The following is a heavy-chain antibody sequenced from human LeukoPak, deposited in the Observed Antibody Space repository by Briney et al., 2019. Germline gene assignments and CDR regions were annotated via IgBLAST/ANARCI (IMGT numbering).Heavy chain of an antibody. J-gene: IGHJ4*02. D-gene: IGHD6-19*01. CDR1: GMSFTGYY. CDR3: ARGSGSYTGAADY. V-gene: IGHV4-34*01. Sequence: PSETLSLTCAVHGMSFTGYYWSWIRQPPGKGLEWIGEMNHRGNSYFNPSFKSRVTISLDTSRKQFSLNLTSVTAAGTAFYFCARGSGSYTGAADYWGQGTLVTVSS. CDR2: MNHRGNS.